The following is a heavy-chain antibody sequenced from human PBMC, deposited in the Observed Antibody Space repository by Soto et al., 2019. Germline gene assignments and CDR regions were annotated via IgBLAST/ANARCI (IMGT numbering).Heavy chain of an antibody. CDR1: GFTFRAYY. Sequence: PGGSLRLSCTASGFTFRAYYMNWIRQAPGKGLEWVSYISTGGSTIFYADSVKGRFTISRDNDKNSLSLQMDSLRADDTGVYYCARDSGYGSGNSVNHYLDCWGRGTLVTVSS. CDR2: ISTGGSTI. J-gene: IGHJ4*01. CDR3: ARDSGYGSGNSVNHYLDC. V-gene: IGHV3-11*01. D-gene: IGHD3-10*01.